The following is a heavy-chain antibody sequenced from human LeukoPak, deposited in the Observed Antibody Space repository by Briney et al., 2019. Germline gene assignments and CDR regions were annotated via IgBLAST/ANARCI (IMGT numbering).Heavy chain of an antibody. V-gene: IGHV4-59*08. D-gene: IGHD3-9*01. CDR3: ARLNYDILTGYRNYYYYGMDV. J-gene: IGHJ6*02. CDR2: IYYSGNT. CDR1: ADSMDTYF. Sequence: SETLSLTCAVSADSMDTYFWSWIRQPPGKGLEWIGYIYYSGNTHYNPSLKSRVTISIDTYKNQFSLKLSSVTAADTAVYYCARLNYDILTGYRNYYYYGMDVWGQGTTVTVSS.